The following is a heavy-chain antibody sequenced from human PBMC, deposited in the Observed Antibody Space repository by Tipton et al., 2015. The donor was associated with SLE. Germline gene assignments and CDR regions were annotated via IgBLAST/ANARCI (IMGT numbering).Heavy chain of an antibody. J-gene: IGHJ4*02. CDR2: TFYSGST. Sequence: TLSLTCTVSGDSISSHFWTWIRQPPGKGLEWIGYTFYSGSTKYNPSFKSRVSISIDTSKNQFSLRLTSVTVADTAVYYCARGRPAFDSWGQGALVTVSS. CDR1: GDSISSHF. CDR3: ARGRPAFDS. V-gene: IGHV4-59*11.